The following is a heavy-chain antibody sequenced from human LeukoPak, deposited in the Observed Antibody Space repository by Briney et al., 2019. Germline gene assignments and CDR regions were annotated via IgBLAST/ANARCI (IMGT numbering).Heavy chain of an antibody. J-gene: IGHJ3*02. CDR1: GFTFSSYS. V-gene: IGHV3-48*01. CDR3: ARNRRAVGDAFDI. CDR2: ISSSSSTI. Sequence: GGSLRLSCAASGFTFSSYSMNWVRQAPGKGLEWVSYISSSSSTIYYADSVKGRFTISRDNAKNSLYLQMNSLRAEDTAVYYCARNRRAVGDAFDIWGQGTMVTVSS. D-gene: IGHD6-19*01.